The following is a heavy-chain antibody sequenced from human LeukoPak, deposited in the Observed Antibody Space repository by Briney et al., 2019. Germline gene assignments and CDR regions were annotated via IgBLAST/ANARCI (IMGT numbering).Heavy chain of an antibody. CDR3: GEDKTTYNWWEVIES. V-gene: IGHV3-23*01. CDR1: GFTFSSYA. CDR2: ITHTGGDS. D-gene: IGHD1-1*01. J-gene: IGHJ4*02. Sequence: PGGSLRLSCVASGFTFSSYAMTWVRQAPGKGLEWVALITHTGGDSYYADSVKGRCAISRDNSKNTPYLEMNDLRAEDTDLYFCGEDKTTYNWWEVIESWGQGALVTVSS.